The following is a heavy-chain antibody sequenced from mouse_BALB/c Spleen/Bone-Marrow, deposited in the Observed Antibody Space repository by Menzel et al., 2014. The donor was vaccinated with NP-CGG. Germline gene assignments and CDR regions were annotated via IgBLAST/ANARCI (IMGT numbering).Heavy chain of an antibody. J-gene: IGHJ1*01. CDR3: ATMITDWYFDV. CDR2: IDPANGNT. D-gene: IGHD2-4*01. Sequence: VQLQQSGAELVKPGASVKLSCTASSFNIKDTYMHWVKQRPEQGLEWTGRIDPANGNTKYDPKFQGKATITADTSSNTAYLQLSSLTSEDTAVYYCATMITDWYFDVWGAGTTVTVSS. V-gene: IGHV14-3*02. CDR1: SFNIKDTY.